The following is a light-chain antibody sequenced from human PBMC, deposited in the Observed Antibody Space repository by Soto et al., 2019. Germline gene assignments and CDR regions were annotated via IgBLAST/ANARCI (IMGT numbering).Light chain of an antibody. J-gene: IGKJ1*01. CDR2: AAS. CDR3: LKYGSSPGWT. CDR1: QTVDSNF. Sequence: DIVLTQSPGTLSLSPGERATLSCRASQTVDSNFLAWYQQNPGQAPRLLIYAASTRATGIPDRFSGSGSGTDFTLTISRLDPEDFAVYYCLKYGSSPGWTFGPGTKVDIK. V-gene: IGKV3-20*01.